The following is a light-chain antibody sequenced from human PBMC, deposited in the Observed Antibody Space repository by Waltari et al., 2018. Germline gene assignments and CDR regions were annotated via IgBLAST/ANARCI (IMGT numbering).Light chain of an antibody. J-gene: IGLJ2*01. CDR2: DVS. CDR1: SSDIGGYNY. Sequence: QAALTQPPSVSGSPGQSVTISCSGTSSDIGGYNYVSWYQQHPGKAPKFMIFDVSKRPSVVSDRFSGSKSGNTASLTISGLQAEDEADYYCSSYAGSNTYVLFGGGTRLTVL. V-gene: IGLV2-11*01. CDR3: SSYAGSNTYVL.